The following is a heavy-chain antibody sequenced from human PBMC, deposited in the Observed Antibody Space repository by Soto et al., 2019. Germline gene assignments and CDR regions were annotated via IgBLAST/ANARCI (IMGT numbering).Heavy chain of an antibody. CDR3: ARENDFWSGYPDPYYYYGMDV. Sequence: ASVKVSCKASGYTFTSYYMHWVRQAPGQGLEWMGIINPSGGSTSYAQKFQGRVTMTRDTSTSTVYMELSSLRSEDTAVYYCARENDFWSGYPDPYYYYGMDVWGQGTTVTVSS. CDR2: INPSGGST. CDR1: GYTFTSYY. J-gene: IGHJ6*02. D-gene: IGHD3-3*01. V-gene: IGHV1-46*01.